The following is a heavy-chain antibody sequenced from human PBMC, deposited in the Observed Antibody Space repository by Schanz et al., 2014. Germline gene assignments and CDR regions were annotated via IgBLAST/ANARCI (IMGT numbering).Heavy chain of an antibody. CDR1: GYPFTSDD. D-gene: IGHD3-10*01. V-gene: IGHV1-8*01. CDR2: MNPNSGDT. CDR3: ARVSVEFERGKSYYYYMDV. J-gene: IGHJ6*03. Sequence: QVQLVQSGAEVKKPGSSVKVSCRASGYPFTSDDITWVRQAPGQGLEWMGWMNPNSGDTGYPRKFQDRVTMTRNTAKNTTYMELNSVTSEDAAIDDYARVSVEFERGKSYYYYMDVWGRGTTVTVSS.